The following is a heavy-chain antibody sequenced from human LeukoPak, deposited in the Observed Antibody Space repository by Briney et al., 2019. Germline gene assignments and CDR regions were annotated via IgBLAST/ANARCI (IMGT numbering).Heavy chain of an antibody. CDR2: INAYSGNT. D-gene: IGHD3-22*01. CDR3: ARRPRYYYDRRGTDGMDV. Sequence: ASVKVSCKASGYTFTSYDISWVRQAPGQGLEWMGWINAYSGNTNYAQKLQGRVTMTTDTSTSTAYMELRSLRSDDTAVYYCARRPRYYYDRRGTDGMDVWGQGTTVTVSS. J-gene: IGHJ6*02. V-gene: IGHV1-18*01. CDR1: GYTFTSYD.